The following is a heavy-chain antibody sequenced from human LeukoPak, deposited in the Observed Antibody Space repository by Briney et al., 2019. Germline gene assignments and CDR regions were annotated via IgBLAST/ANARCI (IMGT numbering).Heavy chain of an antibody. CDR3: ARANVDTAMSLDY. J-gene: IGHJ4*02. Sequence: GGSRRLSCAASGFTVSSNYMSWVRQAPGKGLEWVSVIYSGGSTYYADSVKGRFTISRDNSKNTLYLQMNSLRAEDTAVYYCARANVDTAMSLDYWGQGTLVTVSS. CDR1: GFTVSSNY. V-gene: IGHV3-66*01. D-gene: IGHD5-18*01. CDR2: IYSGGST.